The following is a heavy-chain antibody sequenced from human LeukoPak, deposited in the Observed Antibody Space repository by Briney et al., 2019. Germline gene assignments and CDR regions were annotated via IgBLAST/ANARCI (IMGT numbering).Heavy chain of an antibody. J-gene: IGHJ6*03. V-gene: IGHV1-69*05. CDR2: IIPIFGTA. Sequence: SAWDSCKAPVGTFSSYTISRGRQAPGQGLEWMGGIIPIFGTANYAQKFQGRVTITTDESTSTAYMELSSLRSEDTAVYCCASVRVCSSTSCSRDYYYYYMDVWGKGTTVTVSS. CDR3: ASVRVCSSTSCSRDYYYYYMDV. CDR1: VGTFSSYT. D-gene: IGHD2-2*01.